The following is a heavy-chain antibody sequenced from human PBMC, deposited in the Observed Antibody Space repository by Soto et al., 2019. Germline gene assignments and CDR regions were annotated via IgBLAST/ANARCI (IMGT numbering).Heavy chain of an antibody. J-gene: IGHJ4*02. CDR2: IYYSGST. D-gene: IGHD3-10*01. V-gene: IGHV4-59*08. Sequence: SETLSLTCTVARRCSSSYYWSWIRQPPGKGLEWIGYIYYSGSTNYNPSLKSRVTIAVDTSKNQFSLKLSSVTAADTAVYYCARLWFGEPVDYWGQGTLVTVS. CDR3: ARLWFGEPVDY. CDR1: RRCSSSYY.